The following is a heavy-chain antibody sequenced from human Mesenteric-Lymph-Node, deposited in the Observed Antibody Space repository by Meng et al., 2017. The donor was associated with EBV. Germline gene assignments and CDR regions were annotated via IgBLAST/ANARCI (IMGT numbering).Heavy chain of an antibody. CDR1: GDSISRSDNY. CDR3: AKDSGNYENSWLDP. J-gene: IGHJ5*02. D-gene: IGHD1-26*01. V-gene: IGHV4-39*07. Sequence: LRESGPGMVTPSETLSLTCTVSGDSISRSDNYWGWIRQPPGRGLEWIGSLFYTGSIYYNPSLKSRVAISVDRSKNQFYLRLSSVTAADTAVYYCAKDSGNYENSWLDPWGQGTLVTVSS. CDR2: LFYTGSI.